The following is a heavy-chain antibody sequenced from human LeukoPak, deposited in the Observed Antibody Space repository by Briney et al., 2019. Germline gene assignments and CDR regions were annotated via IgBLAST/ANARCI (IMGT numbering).Heavy chain of an antibody. V-gene: IGHV3-53*01. CDR3: AGVSKSATTGTVLDS. D-gene: IGHD6-13*01. J-gene: IGHJ4*02. CDR2: IYSNDNT. Sequence: GGSLRLSCAASGFTVSNNYMSWVRQAPGKGLDWVSLIYSNDNTYYADPVKGRFTISRDNSKNTLYLQMNSLRAEDTAVYYCAGVSKSATTGTVLDSWGQGTLVTVSS. CDR1: GFTVSNNY.